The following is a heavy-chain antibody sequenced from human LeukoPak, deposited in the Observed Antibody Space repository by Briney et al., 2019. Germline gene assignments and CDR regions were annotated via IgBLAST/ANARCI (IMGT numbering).Heavy chain of an antibody. CDR3: ARDLGDYRSGYKNYFDY. D-gene: IGHD6-25*01. V-gene: IGHV3-21*01. Sequence: GGSLRLSCAASGFTFSTYGMNWVRQAPGKGLEWVSSIRSSSSYIYYADSVKGRFTISRDNAEKSLYLQMNSLRAEDTAVYFCARDLGDYRSGYKNYFDYWGQGTLVSVSS. CDR2: IRSSSSYI. J-gene: IGHJ4*02. CDR1: GFTFSTYG.